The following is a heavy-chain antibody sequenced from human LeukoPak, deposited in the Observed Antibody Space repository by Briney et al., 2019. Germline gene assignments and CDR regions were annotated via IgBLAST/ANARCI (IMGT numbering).Heavy chain of an antibody. CDR2: ISSSGSTI. J-gene: IGHJ4*02. CDR1: GFTFSSYE. CDR3: AREGEWYDY. D-gene: IGHD3-3*01. Sequence: GGSLRLYCAASGFTFSSYEMNWVRQAPGKGLEWVSYISSSGSTIYYADSVKGRFTISRDNAKNSLYLQMNSLRAEDTAVYYCAREGEWYDYWGQGTLVTVSS. V-gene: IGHV3-48*03.